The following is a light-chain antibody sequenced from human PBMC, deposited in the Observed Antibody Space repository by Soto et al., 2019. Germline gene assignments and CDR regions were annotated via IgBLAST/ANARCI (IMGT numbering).Light chain of an antibody. J-gene: IGKJ1*01. CDR3: QQYGSSPLT. V-gene: IGKV3-20*01. Sequence: EIVMTQSPATLSVSPGEGATLSCRASQSIGSNLAWYQQKPGQAPRLLIYAASIRATGIPARFSGSGSGTDFTLTISRLDPEDFAVYYCQQYGSSPLTFGQGTKVDIK. CDR2: AAS. CDR1: QSIGSN.